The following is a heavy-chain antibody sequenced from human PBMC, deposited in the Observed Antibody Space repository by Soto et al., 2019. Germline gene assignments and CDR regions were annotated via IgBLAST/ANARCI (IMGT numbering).Heavy chain of an antibody. CDR3: ARSLAIGWYFDL. CDR2: IYYSGST. V-gene: IGHV4-39*01. Sequence: QLQLQESGPGLVKPSETLSLTCTVSGGSISSSSYYWGWIRQPPGKGLEWIGSIYYSGSTYYNPTLKSRVTISVDTAKIQFSLKLSSVTAADTAVYYCARSLAIGWYFDLWGRGTLVTVSS. D-gene: IGHD5-18*01. J-gene: IGHJ2*01. CDR1: GGSISSSSYY.